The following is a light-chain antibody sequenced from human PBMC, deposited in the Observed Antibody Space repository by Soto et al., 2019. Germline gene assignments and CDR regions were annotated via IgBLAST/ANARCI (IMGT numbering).Light chain of an antibody. V-gene: IGKV3-20*01. CDR3: QQHRRAIT. CDR2: GAS. CDR1: QSVNNNY. J-gene: IGKJ4*02. Sequence: VLTQSPGTLSLSPGERATLSCRASQSVNNNYLAWYQQKPGQSPRLLIYGASIRATAIPDRFSGSGAGTDFTLTVSRLEPEDSAGYYCQQHRRAITCGGGTKVEIK.